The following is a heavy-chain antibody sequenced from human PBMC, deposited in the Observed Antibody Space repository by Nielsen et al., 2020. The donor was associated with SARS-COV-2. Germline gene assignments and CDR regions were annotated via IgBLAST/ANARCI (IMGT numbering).Heavy chain of an antibody. CDR2: IYPRDSDT. D-gene: IGHD1-1*01. V-gene: IGHV5-51*01. CDR1: GYNFTDNW. CDR3: ARYDDWFDP. J-gene: IGHJ5*02. Sequence: GESLKISCKASGYNFTDNWIGWVRQMPGKGLEWMGIIYPRDSDTRYRPSFQGQVTMSVDTSTDTAYLEWRSLKASDTATYYCARYDDWFDPWGQGTLVTVTS.